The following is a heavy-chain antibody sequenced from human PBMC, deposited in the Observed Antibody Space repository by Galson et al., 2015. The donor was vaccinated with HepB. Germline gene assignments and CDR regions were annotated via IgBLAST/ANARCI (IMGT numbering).Heavy chain of an antibody. CDR3: ARDDRVATILGTHYYYYYGMDV. Sequence: SLRLSCAASGFTFSSSAMHWVRQAPGKGLEWVAVISYDGSNKYYADSVKGRFTISRDNSKNTLYLQMNSLRAEDTAVYYCARDDRVATILGTHYYYYYGMDVWGQGTTVTVSS. J-gene: IGHJ6*02. CDR2: ISYDGSNK. D-gene: IGHD5-12*01. CDR1: GFTFSSSA. V-gene: IGHV3-30-3*01.